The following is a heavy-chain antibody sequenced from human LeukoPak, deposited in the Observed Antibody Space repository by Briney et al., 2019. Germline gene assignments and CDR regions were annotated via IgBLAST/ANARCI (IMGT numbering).Heavy chain of an antibody. Sequence: GESLKISCKASGFSFTNYCIGWVRQMPGKGLEWMGIICPGDSDTRYSPSFQGQVTISADKSISTAYLQWSSLKASDTAMYYCALRSGYDYDYWGQGTLVTVSP. CDR3: ALRSGYDYDY. J-gene: IGHJ4*02. CDR2: ICPGDSDT. V-gene: IGHV5-51*01. CDR1: GFSFTNYC. D-gene: IGHD5-12*01.